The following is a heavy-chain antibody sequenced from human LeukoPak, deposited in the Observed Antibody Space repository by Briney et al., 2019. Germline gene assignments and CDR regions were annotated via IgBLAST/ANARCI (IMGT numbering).Heavy chain of an antibody. CDR2: INPNSGGT. CDR3: GGGLYKWNDRVFDY. D-gene: IGHD1-1*01. Sequence: ASVKVSCKASGYTFTGYYMHWVRQAPGQGLEWMGWINPNSGGTNYAQKFQGRVTMTRDTSISTAYMELSRLGCGDTAGYFWGGGLYKWNDRVFDYWGEGTLVTVSS. CDR1: GYTFTGYY. J-gene: IGHJ4*02. V-gene: IGHV1-2*02.